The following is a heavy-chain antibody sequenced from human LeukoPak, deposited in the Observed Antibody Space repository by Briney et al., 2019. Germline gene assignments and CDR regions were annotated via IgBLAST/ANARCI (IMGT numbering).Heavy chain of an antibody. V-gene: IGHV3-23*01. CDR2: ISGSGGNT. CDR1: GFTFSSYA. D-gene: IGHD1-26*01. Sequence: GGSLRLSCAASGFTFSSYAMSWVRQAPGKGLEWVSAISGSGGNTYYADSVKGRFTISRDNSKNALYLQMNSLRAEDTAVYYCAKDLGIVGASFDYWGQGTLVTVSS. CDR3: AKDLGIVGASFDY. J-gene: IGHJ4*02.